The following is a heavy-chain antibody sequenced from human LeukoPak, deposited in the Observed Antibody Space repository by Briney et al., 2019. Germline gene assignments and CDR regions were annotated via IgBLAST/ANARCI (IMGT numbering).Heavy chain of an antibody. V-gene: IGHV3-48*03. D-gene: IGHD5-18*01. CDR3: ARDGWRQLWTHYYYYGMDV. CDR2: ISSSGSTI. CDR1: GFTFSSYE. Sequence: GGSLRLSCAASGFTFSSYEMNWVRQAPGKGLEWVSYISSSGSTIYYADSVKGRFTISRDNAKNSLYLQMNSLRAEDTAVYYCARDGWRQLWTHYYYYGMDVWGKGTTVTVSS. J-gene: IGHJ6*04.